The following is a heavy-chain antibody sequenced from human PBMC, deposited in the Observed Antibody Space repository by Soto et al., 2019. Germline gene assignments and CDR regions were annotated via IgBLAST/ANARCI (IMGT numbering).Heavy chain of an antibody. CDR2: INHSGST. Sequence: QVQLQQWGAGLLKPSETLSLTCAVYGGSFSGYYWSWIRQPPGKGLEWIGEINHSGSTNYNPSLKSRVTISVDTSKNQFSLKLSSVTAADTAVYYCARRPSLVYANFHWGQGTLVTVSS. D-gene: IGHD2-8*01. V-gene: IGHV4-34*01. CDR3: ARRPSLVYANFH. J-gene: IGHJ4*02. CDR1: GGSFSGYY.